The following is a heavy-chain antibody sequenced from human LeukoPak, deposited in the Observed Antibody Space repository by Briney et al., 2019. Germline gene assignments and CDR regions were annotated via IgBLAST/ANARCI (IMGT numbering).Heavy chain of an antibody. J-gene: IGHJ4*02. V-gene: IGHV1-18*01. CDR3: ASLYGSGSYSIDY. CDR1: GYTFTSYG. CDR2: ISAYNGNT. D-gene: IGHD3-10*01. Sequence: APVKVSCKASGYTFTSYGISWVRQAPGQGLEWMGWISAYNGNTNYAQKLQGRVTMTTDTSTSTACMELRSLRSEDTAVYYCASLYGSGSYSIDYWGQGTLVTVSS.